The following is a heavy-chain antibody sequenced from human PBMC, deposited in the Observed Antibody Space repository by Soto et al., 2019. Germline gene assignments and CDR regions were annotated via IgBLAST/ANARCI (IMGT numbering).Heavy chain of an antibody. V-gene: IGHV1-18*01. D-gene: IGHD5-12*01. CDR1: GYTFNAYG. CDR3: ARGGEGYNFGAVY. Sequence: ASVKVSCKASGYTFNAYGISWVRQAPGQGLEWMRWISAYDGGTRYAQNFQGRVTMTTDTSTNTAHMELRSLRSDDTAIYYCARGGEGYNFGAVYWGQGTPVTVSS. J-gene: IGHJ4*02. CDR2: ISAYDGGT.